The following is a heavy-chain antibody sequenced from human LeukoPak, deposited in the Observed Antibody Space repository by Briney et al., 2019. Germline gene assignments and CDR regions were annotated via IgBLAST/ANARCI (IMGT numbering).Heavy chain of an antibody. Sequence: GGSLRLSCAASGFTFSSYWMHWVRHAPGKGLVWVSRINSDGSSTSYADPVKGRFTISSDNAQNTLYLQMNSLRAEDTAAYYCARWMDGYGYWGQGTLVTVSS. V-gene: IGHV3-74*01. CDR1: GFTFSSYW. J-gene: IGHJ4*02. D-gene: IGHD3-22*01. CDR2: INSDGSST. CDR3: ARWMDGYGY.